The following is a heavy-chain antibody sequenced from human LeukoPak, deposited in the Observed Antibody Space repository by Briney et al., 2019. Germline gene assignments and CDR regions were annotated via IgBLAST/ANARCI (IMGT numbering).Heavy chain of an antibody. CDR3: ARDPGYSGYDSMWSDAFDI. J-gene: IGHJ3*02. D-gene: IGHD5-12*01. V-gene: IGHV4-39*07. CDR1: GGSISSSSYY. Sequence: SETLSLTCTVSGGSISSSSYYWGWVRQPPGKGLEWIGSIYYSGSTYYNPSLKSRVTISVDTSKNRFSLKLSSVTAADTAVYYCARDPGYSGYDSMWSDAFDIWGQGTMDTVSS. CDR2: IYYSGST.